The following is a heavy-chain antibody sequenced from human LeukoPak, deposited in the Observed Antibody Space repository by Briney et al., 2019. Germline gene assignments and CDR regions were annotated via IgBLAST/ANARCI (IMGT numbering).Heavy chain of an antibody. J-gene: IGHJ3*02. V-gene: IGHV5-51*01. CDR1: GYSFTSYW. D-gene: IGHD6-13*01. CDR2: IYPGGSDT. CDR3: ARHPFPSAGIVLGSAFDI. Sequence: GESLKISCKGSGYSFTSYWIGWVRQMPGKGLEWMGIIYPGGSDTRYSPSFQGQVTISADKSISTAYLQWSSLKASDTAMYYCARHPFPSAGIVLGSAFDIWGQGTMVTVSP.